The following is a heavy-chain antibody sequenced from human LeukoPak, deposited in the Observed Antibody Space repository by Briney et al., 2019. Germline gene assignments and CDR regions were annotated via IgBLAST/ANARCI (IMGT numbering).Heavy chain of an antibody. CDR1: GFTFRSYG. CDR2: IKQDGSEK. D-gene: IGHD3-10*01. J-gene: IGHJ4*02. V-gene: IGHV3-7*01. CDR3: AREVWVRGVIDY. Sequence: GGALRLSCAASGFTFRSYGMSWVRQAPGKGLEWVANIKQDGSEKYYVDSVKGRFTISRDNAKNSLYLQMNSLRAEDTAVYYCAREVWVRGVIDYWGQGTLVTVSS.